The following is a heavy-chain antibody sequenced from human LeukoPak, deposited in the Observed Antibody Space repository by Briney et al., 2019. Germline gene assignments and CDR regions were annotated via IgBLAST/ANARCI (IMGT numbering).Heavy chain of an antibody. V-gene: IGHV4-59*01. Sequence: PSETLSLTCTVSGGSISGYYWSWIRQSPEKGLESIGFIYSTGSTNYNPSLKSRVTISVDTSKNQFSLKLSSVTAADTAVYYCARVGSNYYYYYYMDVWGKGTTVTVSS. CDR2: IYSTGST. D-gene: IGHD3-16*01. CDR3: ARVGSNYYYYYYMDV. CDR1: GGSISGYY. J-gene: IGHJ6*03.